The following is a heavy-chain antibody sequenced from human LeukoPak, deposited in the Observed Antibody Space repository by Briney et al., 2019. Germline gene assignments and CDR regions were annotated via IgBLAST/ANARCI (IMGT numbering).Heavy chain of an antibody. V-gene: IGHV3-53*05. J-gene: IGHJ4*02. Sequence: GGSLRLSCAASGFTVSSNYMSWVRQAPGKGLEWVSVIYSGGSTYYADSVKGRFTISRDNSKNTLYLQMNSLRAEDTAVYYCARDRVLRFLEWLLYYWGQGTLVTVSS. CDR2: IYSGGST. D-gene: IGHD3-3*01. CDR1: GFTVSSNY. CDR3: ARDRVLRFLEWLLYY.